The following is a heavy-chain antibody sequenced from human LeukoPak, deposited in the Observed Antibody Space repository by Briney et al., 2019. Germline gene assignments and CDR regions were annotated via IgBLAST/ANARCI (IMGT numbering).Heavy chain of an antibody. Sequence: SQTLSLTCAISGDSVSSTSLAWTWTRQSPSRVLEWLGRTYYRSRWYSEYAVSVKSRIIINPETSKNQFSLQLNSVTPEDTAVYYFVELERGYWGQGTLVTVSS. CDR1: GDSVSSTSLA. V-gene: IGHV6-1*01. D-gene: IGHD1-1*01. J-gene: IGHJ4*02. CDR2: TYYRSRWYS. CDR3: VELERGY.